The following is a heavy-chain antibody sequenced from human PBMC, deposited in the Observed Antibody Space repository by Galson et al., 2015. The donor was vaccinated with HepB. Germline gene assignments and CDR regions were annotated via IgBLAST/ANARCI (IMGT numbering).Heavy chain of an antibody. Sequence: SVKVSCKASGGTFSSYAISWVRQAPGQGLEWVGGIIPIFGIANYAQKFQGRVTITADESTSTAYMELSSLRSEDTAVYYCAREGYYYGSGKGTGFDPWGQGTLVTVSS. D-gene: IGHD3-10*01. CDR2: IIPIFGIA. CDR1: GGTFSSYA. J-gene: IGHJ5*02. V-gene: IGHV1-69*13. CDR3: AREGYYYGSGKGTGFDP.